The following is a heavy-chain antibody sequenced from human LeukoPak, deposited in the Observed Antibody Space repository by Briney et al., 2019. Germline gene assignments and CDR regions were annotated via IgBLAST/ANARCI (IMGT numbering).Heavy chain of an antibody. V-gene: IGHV3-21*04. D-gene: IGHD2-8*02. Sequence: KSGGSLRLSCAASGLDFNTYSMNWVRQTPGKDLQWVASIGHSSQYIYYADSVRGRFTISRDNSKSTLSLQMNSLRAEDTAIYYCATYRQVLLPFESWGQGTLVTVSS. J-gene: IGHJ4*02. CDR3: ATYRQVLLPFES. CDR1: GLDFNTYS. CDR2: IGHSSQYI.